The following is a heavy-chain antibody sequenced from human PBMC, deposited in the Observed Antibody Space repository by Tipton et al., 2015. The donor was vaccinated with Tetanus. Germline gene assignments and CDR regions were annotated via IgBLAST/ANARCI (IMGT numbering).Heavy chain of an antibody. CDR1: GGSISSYY. D-gene: IGHD2-8*01. Sequence: TLSLTCTVSGGSISSYYWSWIRQPAGKGLEWIGRIYTSGSTNYNPSLKSRVTMSVDTSKNQFSLKLSSVTAADTAAYYCARGMVSWGIFPYWGQGTLVTVSS. J-gene: IGHJ4*02. CDR2: IYTSGST. CDR3: ARGMVSWGIFPY. V-gene: IGHV4-4*07.